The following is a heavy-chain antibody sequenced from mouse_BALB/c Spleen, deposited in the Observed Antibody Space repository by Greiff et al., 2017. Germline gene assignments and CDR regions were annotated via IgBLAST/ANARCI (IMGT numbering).Heavy chain of an antibody. CDR2: IDPDNGNT. J-gene: IGHJ3*01. Sequence: VKLMESGAELVRPGALVKLSCKASGFNITDYYMHWVKQRPEQGLEWIGWIDPDNGNTIYDPKFQGKASITADTSSNTAYLQLSSLTSEDTAVYYGARRCYGNRFAYWGQGTLVTVSA. D-gene: IGHD2-1*01. CDR1: GFNITDYY. V-gene: IGHV14-1*02. CDR3: ARRCYGNRFAY.